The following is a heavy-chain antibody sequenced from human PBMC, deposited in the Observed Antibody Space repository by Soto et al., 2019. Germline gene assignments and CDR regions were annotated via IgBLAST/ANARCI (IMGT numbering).Heavy chain of an antibody. D-gene: IGHD3-16*01. CDR3: VKGVSYAFDI. CDR1: GFTFSSYA. Sequence: EVQLVESGGGLVQPGGSLRLSCSASGFTFSSYAMHWVRQAPGKGLEYVSAISSNGGSTYYADSVKGRFTISRDNSKNTLYLQMSSLKAEDTAVYYCVKGVSYAFDIWGQGTMVTVSS. J-gene: IGHJ3*02. V-gene: IGHV3-64D*06. CDR2: ISSNGGST.